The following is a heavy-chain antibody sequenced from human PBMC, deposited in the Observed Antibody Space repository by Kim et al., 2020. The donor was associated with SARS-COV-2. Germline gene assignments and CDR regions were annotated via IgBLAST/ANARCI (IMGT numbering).Heavy chain of an antibody. J-gene: IGHJ4*02. V-gene: IGHV3-21*01. Sequence: GGSLRLSCAASGFTFSSYSMNWVRQAPGKGLEWVSSISSSSSYIYYADSVKGRFTISRDNAKNSLYLQMNSLRAEDTAVYYCARDQTYYDILTGSPQGDYWGQGTLVTVSS. CDR3: ARDQTYYDILTGSPQGDY. CDR1: GFTFSSYS. CDR2: ISSSSSYI. D-gene: IGHD3-9*01.